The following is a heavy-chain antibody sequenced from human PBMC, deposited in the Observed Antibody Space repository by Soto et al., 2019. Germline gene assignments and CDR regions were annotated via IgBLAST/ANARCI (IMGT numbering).Heavy chain of an antibody. D-gene: IGHD6-13*01. CDR2: IYYSGST. CDR3: ARRSHSSSSHP. CDR1: GGSISSSSYY. V-gene: IGHV4-39*01. J-gene: IGHJ5*02. Sequence: QLQLQESGPGLVKPSETLSLTCTVSGGSISSSSYYWGWIRQPPGKGLEWIGSIYYSGSTYYNPSLKSRVSISVDTSTNPFALKLSPVNAADTAVYYCARRSHSSSSHPWGQGTLVTVSS.